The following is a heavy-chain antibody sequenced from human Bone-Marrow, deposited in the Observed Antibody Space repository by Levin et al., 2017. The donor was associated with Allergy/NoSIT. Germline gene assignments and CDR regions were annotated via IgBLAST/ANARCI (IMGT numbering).Heavy chain of an antibody. CDR2: MKADGSQK. CDR1: GFTFVNNKW. V-gene: IGHV3-7*03. Sequence: PGGSLRLSCAISGFTFVNNKWMSWVRQAPGKGLEWVANMKADGSQKYYAGPVRGRFTISTDNAENSLYLQTNSLRAEDTAVYYCATDRGRGYFDTWGQGTLVTVSS. J-gene: IGHJ4*02. CDR3: ATDRGRGYFDT.